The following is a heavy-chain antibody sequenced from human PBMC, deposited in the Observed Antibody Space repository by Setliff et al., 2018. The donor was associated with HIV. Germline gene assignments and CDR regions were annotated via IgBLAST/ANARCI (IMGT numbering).Heavy chain of an antibody. Sequence: ASVKVSCKASGYTFSDYDVAWVRQAPGQGLEWMGWISGYSGHTSYAQKFQGRVTMTTDTSTSTAYMELRNLRSDDTALYFCARAHSTTWPYFDFWGQGTLVTSPQ. CDR2: ISGYSGHT. J-gene: IGHJ4*02. CDR1: GYTFSDYD. CDR3: ARAHSTTWPYFDF. D-gene: IGHD6-13*01. V-gene: IGHV1-18*01.